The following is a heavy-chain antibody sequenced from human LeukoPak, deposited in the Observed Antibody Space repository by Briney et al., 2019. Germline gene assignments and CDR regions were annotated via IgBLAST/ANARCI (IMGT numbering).Heavy chain of an antibody. V-gene: IGHV4-34*01. CDR3: TRMTTGHDY. CDR1: GFTFSRYW. Sequence: GSLRLSCTASGFTFSRYWMSWVRQTPGKGLEWIGEINHSGYTNDSPSLKSRVTLSIDTSRKQFSLNLRSVTVADTGIYYCTRMTTGHDYWGQGTLVTVSS. CDR2: INHSGYT. D-gene: IGHD4-17*01. J-gene: IGHJ4*02.